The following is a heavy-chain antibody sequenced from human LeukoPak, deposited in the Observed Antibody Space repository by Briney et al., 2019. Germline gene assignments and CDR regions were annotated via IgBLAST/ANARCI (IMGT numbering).Heavy chain of an antibody. V-gene: IGHV4-4*02. CDR2: IFHSGTT. J-gene: IGHJ4*02. CDR3: ARQMAGED. CDR1: GDSIGSVNW. D-gene: IGHD6-19*01. Sequence: SETLSLTCAVSGDSIGSVNWWNWVRQPPGKGLEWIGEIFHSGTTHYNPSLKSRVTISVDKSENQFSLKLLSVTAADTAIYYCARQMAGEDWGQGTLVTVSS.